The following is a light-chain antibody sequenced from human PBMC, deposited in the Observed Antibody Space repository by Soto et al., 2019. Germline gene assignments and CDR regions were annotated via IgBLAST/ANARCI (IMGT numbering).Light chain of an antibody. CDR1: SGHSNFA. CDR2: LNSDGSH. CDR3: QTWGTGTWV. V-gene: IGLV4-69*01. J-gene: IGLJ3*02. Sequence: QPVLTQSPSASASLGASVKLTCTLSSGHSNFAIAWHQQQPEKGPRYLMKLNSDGSHTKGDGIPDRFSASSSGAERYLTISSLQSEDEADYYCQTWGTGTWVFGGGTKVTVL.